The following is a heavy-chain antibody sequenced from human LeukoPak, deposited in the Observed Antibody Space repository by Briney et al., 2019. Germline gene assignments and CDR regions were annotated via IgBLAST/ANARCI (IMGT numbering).Heavy chain of an antibody. D-gene: IGHD3-22*01. CDR1: GFTFSSYA. CDR2: LSGGGGDT. V-gene: IGHV3-23*01. J-gene: IGHJ4*02. Sequence: SGGSLRLSCAASGFTFSSYAMSWVRQAPGKGPEWVSSLSGGGGDTYYADSVNGRFTISRDNSKKTLYLQINSMRGEGTAVYYCAKDRYYDSRRAYDYWGQGTLVTVSS. CDR3: AKDRYYDSRRAYDY.